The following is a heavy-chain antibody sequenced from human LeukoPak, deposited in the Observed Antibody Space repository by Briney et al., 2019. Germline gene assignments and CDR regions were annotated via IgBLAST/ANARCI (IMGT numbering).Heavy chain of an antibody. Sequence: ASVKVSCKASGYTFTGYYMHWVRQAPGQGLEWMGWINPNSGGTNYAQKFQGRVTMTRDTSISTAYMELSRLRSDDTAVYYCARDPGNKYSGSWYYFDYWGQGTLVTVSS. CDR3: ARDPGNKYSGSWYYFDY. CDR2: INPNSGGT. V-gene: IGHV1-2*02. CDR1: GYTFTGYY. J-gene: IGHJ4*02. D-gene: IGHD6-13*01.